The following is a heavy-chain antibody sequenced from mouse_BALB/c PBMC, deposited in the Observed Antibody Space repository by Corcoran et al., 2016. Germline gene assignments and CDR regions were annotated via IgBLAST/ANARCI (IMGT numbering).Heavy chain of an antibody. D-gene: IGHD1-1*01. V-gene: IGHV1-19*01. Sequence: VQLQQSGPELVKPGVSVKMSCKASGYTFTDYYMAWVKQSHGESFAWIGRVNPYNGGTSYNQKFKGKATLTSDKSSSTAYMELNSLTSEDSAVYYCAREGLTTVVARFDYWGQGTTLTVS. CDR3: AREGLTTVVARFDY. CDR1: GYTFTDYY. CDR2: VNPYNGGT. J-gene: IGHJ2*01.